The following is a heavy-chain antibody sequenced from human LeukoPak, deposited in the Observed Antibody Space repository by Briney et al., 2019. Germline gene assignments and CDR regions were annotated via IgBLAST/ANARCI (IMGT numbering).Heavy chain of an antibody. D-gene: IGHD4-23*01. Sequence: GGSLRLSCAASGFTFSSFEMNWVRQAPGKGLEWISYISSSGSTTYYADSLEGRFTISRDYAKNSLYLQINSLRGEDTAIYYCARDGGHSTVSGDYFDFWGQGALVTVS. CDR1: GFTFSSFE. V-gene: IGHV3-48*03. J-gene: IGHJ4*02. CDR2: ISSSGSTT. CDR3: ARDGGHSTVSGDYFDF.